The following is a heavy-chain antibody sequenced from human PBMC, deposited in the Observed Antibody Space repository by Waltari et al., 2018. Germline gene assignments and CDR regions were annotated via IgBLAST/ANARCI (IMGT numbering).Heavy chain of an antibody. Sequence: QVQLVESGGGVVQPGRSLRLSCAASGFTFSSYGMHWVRQAPGKGLEWVAVIWYDGSSKYYADSVKGRFTISRDNSKNTLYLQMNSLRAEDTAMYYCAKAYYDFWSGYYTLFDYWGQGTLVTVSS. D-gene: IGHD3-3*01. V-gene: IGHV3-30*18. CDR3: AKAYYDFWSGYYTLFDY. CDR2: IWYDGSSK. J-gene: IGHJ4*02. CDR1: GFTFSSYG.